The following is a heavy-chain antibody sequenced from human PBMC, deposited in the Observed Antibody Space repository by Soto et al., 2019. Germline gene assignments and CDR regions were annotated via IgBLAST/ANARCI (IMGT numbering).Heavy chain of an antibody. CDR3: AKGWDY. CDR1: GFTFSSYG. V-gene: IGHV3-30*18. D-gene: IGHD2-15*01. J-gene: IGHJ4*02. CDR2: ISYDGSNK. Sequence: QVQLVESGGGVVQPGRSLRLSCAASGFTFSSYGMHWVRQAPGKGLEWVAVISYDGSNKYYADSVKGRFTISRDNSKKTLYLQMNSLRAEDTAVYYCAKGWDYWGPGTLVTVSS.